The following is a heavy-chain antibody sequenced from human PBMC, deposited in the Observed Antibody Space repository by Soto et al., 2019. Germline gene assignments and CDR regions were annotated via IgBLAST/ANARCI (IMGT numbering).Heavy chain of an antibody. V-gene: IGHV3-33*03. CDR3: VKAFPGQDNWFES. D-gene: IGHD2-21*01. CDR2: IWYDGSNQ. Sequence: QVQLVESGGGVVQPGRSLRLSCATSAVTFSAYNMHWVRQTPGKGLEWVAFIWYDGSNQFYSDSVKGRFSISRDNSKNTLYLQMNRLSPEDTAMYYCVKAFPGQDNWFESWGPGTLVTVSS. J-gene: IGHJ5*01. CDR1: AVTFSAYN.